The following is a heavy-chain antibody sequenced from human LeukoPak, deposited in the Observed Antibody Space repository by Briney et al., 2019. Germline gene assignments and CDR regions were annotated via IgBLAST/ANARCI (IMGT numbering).Heavy chain of an antibody. CDR1: GFTFSSYW. D-gene: IGHD3-3*01. J-gene: IGHJ4*02. V-gene: IGHV3-7*01. Sequence: GGSLRLSCAASGFTFSSYWMSWVRQAPGKGLERVANIKQDGSEKYYVDSVKGRFTISRDNAKNSLYLQMNSLRAEDTAVYYCASPTIFGVVIYYWGQGTLVTVSS. CDR3: ASPTIFGVVIYY. CDR2: IKQDGSEK.